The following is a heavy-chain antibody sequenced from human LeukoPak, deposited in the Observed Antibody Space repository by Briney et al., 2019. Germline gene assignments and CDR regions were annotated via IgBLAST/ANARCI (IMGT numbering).Heavy chain of an antibody. CDR3: AKDNPPRRIGYNNFYFDY. CDR1: QFTFRSYA. CDR2: ISGSGNDT. D-gene: IGHD5-18*01. J-gene: IGHJ4*02. Sequence: PGGSLRLSCEASQFTFRSYAMTWVRQAPGKGLEWVSTISGSGNDTYYADSVKGRFTISRDNSRSILYLQMNSLRAEDTALYYCAKDNPPRRIGYNNFYFDYWGQGTLVPVSS. V-gene: IGHV3-23*01.